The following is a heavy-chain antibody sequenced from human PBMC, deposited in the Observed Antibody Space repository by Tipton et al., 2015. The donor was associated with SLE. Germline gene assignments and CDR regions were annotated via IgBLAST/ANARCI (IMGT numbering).Heavy chain of an antibody. J-gene: IGHJ3*02. V-gene: IGHV1-18*03. CDR3: ARDDSLVVVAATYAFDI. Sequence: QSGPEVKKPGASVKVSCKASGYTFTSYGISWVRQAPGQGLEWMGWISAYNGNTNYAQKLQGRVTMTTDTSTSTAYMELRSLRSDDMAVYYCARDDSLVVVAATYAFDIWGQGTMVTVSS. CDR1: GYTFTSYG. D-gene: IGHD2-15*01. CDR2: ISAYNGNT.